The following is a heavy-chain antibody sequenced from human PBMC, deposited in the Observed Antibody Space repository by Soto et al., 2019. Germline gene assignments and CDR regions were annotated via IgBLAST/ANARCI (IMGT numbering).Heavy chain of an antibody. CDR1: GFTVSNNY. Sequence: EVQLVESGGGLVQPGGSLRLSCAASGFTVSNNYMSWVCQAPGKGLEWVSLIYSGGKTHYAESVNGRFTISRDSSKNTLHLQMNGLRAEDTAVYYCLQWACPDCWGQGTVVTVSS. D-gene: IGHD1-26*01. J-gene: IGHJ4*02. CDR3: LQWACPDC. V-gene: IGHV3-66*01. CDR2: IYSGGKT.